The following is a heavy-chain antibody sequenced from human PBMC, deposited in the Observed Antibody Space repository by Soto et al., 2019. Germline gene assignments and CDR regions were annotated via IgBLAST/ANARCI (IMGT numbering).Heavy chain of an antibody. CDR3: ARRDTGGFLRYFDN. J-gene: IGHJ4*02. D-gene: IGHD2-8*02. CDR1: GYTLTELS. V-gene: IGHV1-24*01. CDR2: FDPEDGET. Sequence: ASVKVSCKVSGYTLTELSMHWVRQAPGKGLEWMGGFDPEDGETIYAQKFQGRVTITADKSTGTAYMELSSLRSEDTALYYCARRDTGGFLRYFDNWGQGTLVTVSS.